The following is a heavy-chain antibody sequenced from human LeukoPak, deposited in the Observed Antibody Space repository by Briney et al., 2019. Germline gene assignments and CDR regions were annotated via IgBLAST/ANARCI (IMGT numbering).Heavy chain of an antibody. V-gene: IGHV4-34*01. CDR3: AGTSWGDAFDI. CDR1: GGPFRGFY. J-gene: IGHJ3*02. D-gene: IGHD7-27*01. Sequence: SETLALPCAVYGGPFRGFYWRGTPQPPGRGWVLIVEIKHSGSTKYSPAVQSRVTISRDKCMYQFSLWLSAVTVADTAVYYWAGTSWGDAFDIWGEGTMVTVSS. CDR2: IKHSGST.